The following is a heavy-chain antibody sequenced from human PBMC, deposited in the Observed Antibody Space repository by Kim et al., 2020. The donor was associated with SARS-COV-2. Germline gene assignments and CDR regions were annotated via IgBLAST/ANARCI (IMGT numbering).Heavy chain of an antibody. D-gene: IGHD2-15*01. CDR3: AREQDTASPGMDV. Sequence: YNPSLKSRVTISVDTSKNQFSLKLSSVTAADTAVYYCAREQDTASPGMDVWGQGTTVTVSS. V-gene: IGHV4-59*01. J-gene: IGHJ6*02.